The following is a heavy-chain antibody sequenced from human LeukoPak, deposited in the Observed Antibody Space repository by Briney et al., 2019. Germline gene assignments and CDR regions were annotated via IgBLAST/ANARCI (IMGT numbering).Heavy chain of an antibody. V-gene: IGHV3-21*01. Sequence: TGGSLRLSCAPSGFTFSSYSMNWVPRAPGKGVEWVSSISSSSSYIYYADSVKGRFTISRDNAKNSLYLQVNSLRAEDTAVYFCARDTSSAWYGLIDYWGQGSLVTVSS. CDR3: ARDTSSAWYGLIDY. J-gene: IGHJ4*02. CDR2: ISSSSSYI. D-gene: IGHD6-19*01. CDR1: GFTFSSYS.